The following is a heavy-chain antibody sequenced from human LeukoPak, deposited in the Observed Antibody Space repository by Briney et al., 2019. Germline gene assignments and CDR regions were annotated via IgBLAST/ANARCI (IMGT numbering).Heavy chain of an antibody. V-gene: IGHV3-11*01. CDR3: IRDYYDSSGYYSGHGKFDY. CDR1: GFTFSDYY. J-gene: IGHJ4*02. CDR2: ISSSGSTI. Sequence: PGGSLRLSCAASGFTFSDYYMSWIRQAPGKGLEWVSYISSSGSTIYYADSVKGRFTISRDNAKNSLYLQMNSLRAEDTAVYYCIRDYYDSSGYYSGHGKFDYWGQGTLVTVSS. D-gene: IGHD3-22*01.